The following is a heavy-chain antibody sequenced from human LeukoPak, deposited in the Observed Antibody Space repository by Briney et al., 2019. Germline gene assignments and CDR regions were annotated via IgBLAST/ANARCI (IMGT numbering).Heavy chain of an antibody. J-gene: IGHJ4*02. Sequence: SVTVSFTASAGTFTIYAISWVRQAQGQGLEWMGGIILIFSTANYAQKVQGRVTITTDESTSTAYMELSSLRSEDAAVYYCASGYYDSSGYYPFDYWGQGTLVTVSS. CDR2: IILIFSTA. CDR1: AGTFTIYA. CDR3: ASGYYDSSGYYPFDY. D-gene: IGHD3-22*01. V-gene: IGHV1-69*05.